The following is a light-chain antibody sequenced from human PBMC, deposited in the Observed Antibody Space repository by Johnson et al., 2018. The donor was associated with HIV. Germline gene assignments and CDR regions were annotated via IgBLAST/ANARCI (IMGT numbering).Light chain of an antibody. CDR2: DNN. CDR3: GTWDSSLSAHYV. Sequence: QSVLTQPPSVSAAPGQKVTISCSGSSSNIGRNYVSWYQQLPGTAPKLLIFDNNKRPSGIPDRFSASKSGRSAHLCITGLHTGDDADYYCGTWDSSLSAHYVFVTGTKVTVL. CDR1: SSNIGRNY. V-gene: IGLV1-51*01. J-gene: IGLJ1*01.